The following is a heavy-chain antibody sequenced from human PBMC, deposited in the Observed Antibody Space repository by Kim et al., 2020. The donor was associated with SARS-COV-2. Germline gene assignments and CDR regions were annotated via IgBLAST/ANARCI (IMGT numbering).Heavy chain of an antibody. CDR2: VYYSGYT. CDR3: ARVERAAYDSHAFDV. J-gene: IGHJ3*01. V-gene: IGHV4-59*13. D-gene: IGHD2-15*01. Sequence: SETLSLTCTVSGGSINSVYWSWIRQRPWQGLEWNGYVYYSGYTNYNRPLSGRVTKSVVTSKNPLSLKLYSVTAADTAVYYCARVERAAYDSHAFDVWGQG. CDR1: GGSINSVY.